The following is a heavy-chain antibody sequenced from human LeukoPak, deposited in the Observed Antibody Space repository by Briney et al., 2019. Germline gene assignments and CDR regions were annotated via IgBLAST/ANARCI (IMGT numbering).Heavy chain of an antibody. J-gene: IGHJ4*02. CDR1: GFTLSSYE. CDR2: ISSSGSTM. Sequence: QSGGSLRLSCAASGFTLSSYEMNWVRQAPGKGLEGVSYISSSGSTMYYADSVRGRFTISRDNAKNTLYLQMNGLRAEDTAVYYCARGADFGDFWGQGTLVTVSS. D-gene: IGHD3-3*01. V-gene: IGHV3-48*03. CDR3: ARGADFGDF.